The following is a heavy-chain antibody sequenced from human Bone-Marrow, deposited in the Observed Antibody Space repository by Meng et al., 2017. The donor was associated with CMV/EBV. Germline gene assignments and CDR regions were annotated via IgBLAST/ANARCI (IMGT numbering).Heavy chain of an antibody. D-gene: IGHD7-27*01. Sequence: GESLKISCAASGFTFSSYWMTWIRQAPGKGLEWVANIKQDGSEKSYVDSVRGRFTVSRDNAKNSLYLQMNSLRVEDTAVYYCARQTGVISYFDYWGQGTLVTVSS. CDR3: ARQTGVISYFDY. J-gene: IGHJ4*02. V-gene: IGHV3-7*01. CDR2: IKQDGSEK. CDR1: GFTFSSYW.